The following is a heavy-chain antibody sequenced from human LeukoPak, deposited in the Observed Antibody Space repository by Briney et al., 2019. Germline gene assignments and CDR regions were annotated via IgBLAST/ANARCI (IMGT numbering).Heavy chain of an antibody. Sequence: GGSLRLSCAASGFTFSTYAMSWVRQAPGKGLEWVSGISGSGGSTYYAYSVKGRFTISRDNSKNTLYLQMNSLRVEDTAVYYCAKDFYRDITARIDYWGQGTLVTVSS. CDR2: ISGSGGST. D-gene: IGHD3-3*01. CDR3: AKDFYRDITARIDY. CDR1: GFTFSTYA. V-gene: IGHV3-23*01. J-gene: IGHJ4*02.